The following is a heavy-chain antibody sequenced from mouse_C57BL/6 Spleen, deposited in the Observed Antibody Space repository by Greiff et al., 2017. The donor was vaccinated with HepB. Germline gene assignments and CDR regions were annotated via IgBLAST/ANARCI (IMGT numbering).Heavy chain of an antibody. Sequence: QVQLQQPGAELVKPGASVKLSCKASGYTFTSYWMHWVKQRPGQGLEWIGMIHPNSGSTNYNEKLKSKATLTVDKSSSTAYMQLSSLTSEDSAVYYCARETTVVARYFDVWGTGTTVTVSS. CDR3: ARETTVVARYFDV. J-gene: IGHJ1*03. D-gene: IGHD1-1*01. V-gene: IGHV1-64*01. CDR2: IHPNSGST. CDR1: GYTFTSYW.